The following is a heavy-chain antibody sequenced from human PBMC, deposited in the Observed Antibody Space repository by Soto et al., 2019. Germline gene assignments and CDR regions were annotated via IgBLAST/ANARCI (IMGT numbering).Heavy chain of an antibody. CDR1: GGSFSSYT. Sequence: GASVKVSCKASGGSFSSYTISWVRQAPGQGLEWMGRIIPILGIANYAQKFQGRVTITADKSTSTAYMELSSLRSEDTAVYYCARDGLTMVRGGSNAYYCYGMAVWGQETTVTVSS. CDR3: ARDGLTMVRGGSNAYYCYGMAV. D-gene: IGHD3-10*01. CDR2: IIPILGIA. J-gene: IGHJ6*02. V-gene: IGHV1-69*04.